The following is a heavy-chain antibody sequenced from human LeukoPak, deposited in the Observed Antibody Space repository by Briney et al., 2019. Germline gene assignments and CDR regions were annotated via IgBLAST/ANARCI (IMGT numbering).Heavy chain of an antibody. CDR1: GFTFNYYA. CDR3: VKVNSAWSGGTYYFDY. V-gene: IGHV3-23*01. Sequence: GGSLSLPCAAAGFTFNYYAMSWVRQAPGKGREWVSSVSARAITTYYAASVKRRFTISRDNSKNTLSLQMNSLRAEDTAVYYCVKVNSAWSGGTYYFDYWGQGTLVTVSS. D-gene: IGHD6-19*01. J-gene: IGHJ4*02. CDR2: VSARAITT.